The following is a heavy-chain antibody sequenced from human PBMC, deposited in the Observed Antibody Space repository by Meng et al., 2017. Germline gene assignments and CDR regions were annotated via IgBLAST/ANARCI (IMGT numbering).Heavy chain of an antibody. V-gene: IGHV3-21*04. D-gene: IGHD1-26*01. Sequence: GGSLRLSCAASGFTFSSYAMHWVRQAPGKGLEWVSSISSSSSYIYYADSVKGRFTISRDNAKNSLYLQMNSLRAEDTAVYYCASYSGSYVKSGGDVSSDYWGQGTLVTVSS. CDR3: ASYSGSYVKSGGDVSSDY. CDR1: GFTFSSYA. CDR2: ISSSSSYI. J-gene: IGHJ4*02.